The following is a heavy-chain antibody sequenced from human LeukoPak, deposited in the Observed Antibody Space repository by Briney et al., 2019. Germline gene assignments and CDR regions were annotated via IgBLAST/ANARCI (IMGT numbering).Heavy chain of an antibody. D-gene: IGHD5-12*01. V-gene: IGHV4-59*01. CDR3: ARVGRDGYRELDY. J-gene: IGHJ4*02. CDR2: IYYSGST. Sequence: SETLSLTCTVPGGSISSYYWSWIRQPPGKGLEWIGYIYYSGSTNYNPSLKSRVTVSVDTSKNQFSLKLSSVTAADTAVYYCARVGRDGYRELDYWGQGTLVTVSS. CDR1: GGSISSYY.